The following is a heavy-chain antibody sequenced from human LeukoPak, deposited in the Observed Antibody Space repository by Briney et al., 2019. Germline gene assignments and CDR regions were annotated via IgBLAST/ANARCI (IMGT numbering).Heavy chain of an antibody. V-gene: IGHV4-59*01. CDR3: ARDRGYSYRAFDI. CDR2: IYYSGST. CDR1: SGSISSYY. Sequence: PSETLSLTCTVSSGSISSYYWSWIRQPPGKGLEWIGYIYYSGSTNYNPSLKSRVTISVDTSKNQFSLKLSSVTAADTAVYYCARDRGYSYRAFDIWGQGTMVTVSS. J-gene: IGHJ3*02. D-gene: IGHD5-18*01.